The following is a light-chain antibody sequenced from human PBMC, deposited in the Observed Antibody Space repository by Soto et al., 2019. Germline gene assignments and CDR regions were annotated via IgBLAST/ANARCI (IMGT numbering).Light chain of an antibody. CDR1: SSNIGAGSD. J-gene: IGLJ1*01. V-gene: IGLV1-40*01. CDR3: QTYDISLSGSYV. CDR2: INK. Sequence: QSVLTRPPSVSGAPGQTVTISCTGTSSNIGAGSDVHWYQQLPGAAPKLLIYINKKRPSGLPDRFSGSKSGHSDSLAITGLKAEDEADYYCQTYDISLSGSYVFGTGNKVTVL.